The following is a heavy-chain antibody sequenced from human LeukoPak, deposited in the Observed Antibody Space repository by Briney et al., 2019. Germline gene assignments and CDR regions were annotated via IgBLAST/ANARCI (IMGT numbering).Heavy chain of an antibody. D-gene: IGHD2-15*01. CDR3: ARGRYCSADICSGGDAFDI. Sequence: SETLSLTCAVYGGSFSGYYWSWIRQPAGKGLEWIGRIYTRGSTNYNPSLKSRVTMSVDTSKNQFSLKLSSVTAADTAVYYCARGRYCSADICSGGDAFDIWGQGTMVSVSS. CDR1: GGSFSGYY. CDR2: IYTRGST. V-gene: IGHV4-59*10. J-gene: IGHJ3*02.